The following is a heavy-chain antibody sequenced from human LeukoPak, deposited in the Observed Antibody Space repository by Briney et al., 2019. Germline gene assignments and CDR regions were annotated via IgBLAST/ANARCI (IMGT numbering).Heavy chain of an antibody. V-gene: IGHV3-74*01. CDR3: ARDFRRGQYFDY. Sequence: PGGSLRLSCAASGFSFSSYWMHWVRQAPGEGLVGVSRINSDGSNANYADSVKGRFTISRDNAKNTLYLQMNSLRAEDTAVYYCARDFRRGQYFDYWGQGTLVTVSS. J-gene: IGHJ4*02. CDR1: GFSFSSYW. CDR2: INSDGSNA. D-gene: IGHD3-10*01.